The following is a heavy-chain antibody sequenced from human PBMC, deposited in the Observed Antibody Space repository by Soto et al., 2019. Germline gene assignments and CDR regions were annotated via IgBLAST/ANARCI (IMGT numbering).Heavy chain of an antibody. J-gene: IGHJ4*02. CDR2: ISGSGAST. V-gene: IGHV3-23*01. Sequence: GGSLRLSCAASGFTFSSYAMSWVRQAPGKGLEWVSTISGSGASTYYADSVKGRFTISRDNSKNTLYLQMNSLRAEDTAVYYCAKLPRASGELLRFGYWGQGTLVTVSS. D-gene: IGHD1-26*01. CDR3: AKLPRASGELLRFGY. CDR1: GFTFSSYA.